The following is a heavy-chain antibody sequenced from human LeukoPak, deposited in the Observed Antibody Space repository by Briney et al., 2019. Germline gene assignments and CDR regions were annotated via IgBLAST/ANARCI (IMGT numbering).Heavy chain of an antibody. CDR2: IYYSGST. V-gene: IGHV4-39*07. Sequence: SETLSLTCTVSGGSISSSSYYWGWIRQPPGKGLEWIGSIYYSGSTYYNPSLKSRVTISVDTSKNQFSLKLSSVTAADTAVYYCAKSGGGRVRGAYPYWGQGTLVTVSS. CDR3: AKSGGGRVRGAYPY. CDR1: GGSISSSSYY. D-gene: IGHD3-10*01. J-gene: IGHJ4*02.